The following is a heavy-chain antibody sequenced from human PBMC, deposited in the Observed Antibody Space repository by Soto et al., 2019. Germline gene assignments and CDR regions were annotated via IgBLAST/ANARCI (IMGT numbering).Heavy chain of an antibody. CDR1: GGTFSSYA. Sequence: QVQLVQSGAEAKKPGYSVKVSCKASGGTFSSYAISWVRQAPGQGLEWMGGVIPMFGSSNYAQKFQGRVTITADESTSTAYMELNSRRLEDTAVYYCARGRGSVTYAPVGYWGQGTLVTVSS. D-gene: IGHD1-26*01. J-gene: IGHJ4*02. CDR2: VIPMFGSS. CDR3: ARGRGSVTYAPVGY. V-gene: IGHV1-69*01.